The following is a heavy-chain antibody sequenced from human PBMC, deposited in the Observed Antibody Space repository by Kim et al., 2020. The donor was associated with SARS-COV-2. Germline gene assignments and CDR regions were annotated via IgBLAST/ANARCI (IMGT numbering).Heavy chain of an antibody. CDR3: ARDAERTMYGDYSYYYYGMDV. J-gene: IGHJ6*02. D-gene: IGHD4-17*01. CDR1: GFTFSSYA. Sequence: GGSLRLSCAASGFTFSSYAMHWVRQAPGKGLEWVAVISYDGSNKYYADSVKGRFTISRDNSKNTLYLQMNSLRAEDTAVYYCARDAERTMYGDYSYYYYGMDVWGQGTTVTVSS. V-gene: IGHV3-30*04. CDR2: ISYDGSNK.